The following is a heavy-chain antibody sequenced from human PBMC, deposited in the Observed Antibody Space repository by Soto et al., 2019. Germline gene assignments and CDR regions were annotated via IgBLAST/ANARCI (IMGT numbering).Heavy chain of an antibody. Sequence: GASLRVSCSASGFPFSDYAMHWVRQGPGKGLEYVSAISSDWDSTYYAASVKGRFTISRDDSKNNLYLQVSSLRPEDSAVYYCVKGQNSGSYLLNWFDPSGQGTLVTVSS. V-gene: IGHV3-64D*06. D-gene: IGHD1-26*01. CDR1: GFPFSDYA. J-gene: IGHJ5*02. CDR3: VKGQNSGSYLLNWFDP. CDR2: ISSDWDST.